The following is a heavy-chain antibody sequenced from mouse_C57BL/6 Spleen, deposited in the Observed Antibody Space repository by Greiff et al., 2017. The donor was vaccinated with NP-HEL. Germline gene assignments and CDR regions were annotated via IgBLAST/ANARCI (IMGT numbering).Heavy chain of an antibody. CDR3: ARERSSYGYFDY. CDR2: IYPGSGST. CDR1: GYTFTSYW. V-gene: IGHV1-55*01. D-gene: IGHD1-1*01. Sequence: VKLQQSGAELVKPGASVKMSCKASGYTFTSYWITWVKQRPGQGLEWIGDIYPGSGSTNYNEKFKSKATLTVDTSSSTAYMQLSSLTSEDSAVYYCARERSSYGYFDYWGQGTTLTVSS. J-gene: IGHJ2*01.